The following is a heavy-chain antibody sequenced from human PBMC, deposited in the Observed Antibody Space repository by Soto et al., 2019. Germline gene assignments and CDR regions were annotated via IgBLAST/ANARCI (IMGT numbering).Heavy chain of an antibody. J-gene: IGHJ4*02. CDR1: GGTFSSYT. CDR2: IIPILGIA. CDR3: ATGITIVVVPAAMGTGFDY. V-gene: IGHV1-69*02. Sequence: SLKVSCKASGGTFSSYTISWVRQAPGQGLEWMGRIIPILGIANYAQKFQGRVTITADKSTSTAYMELSSLRSEGTAVYYCATGITIVVVPAAMGTGFDYWGQGTLVTVSS. D-gene: IGHD2-2*01.